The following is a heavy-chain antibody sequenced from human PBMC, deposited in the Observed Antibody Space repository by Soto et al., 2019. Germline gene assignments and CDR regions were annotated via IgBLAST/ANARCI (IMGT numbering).Heavy chain of an antibody. CDR2: INDSGST. CDR1: GGSFSGYY. Sequence: QVQLQQWGAGLLKPSETLSRTCAVYGGSFSGYYWSWIRQTPGKGLEWIGEINDSGSTTHNPSLKSRVTILVDTPKNQFSLMLSSVTAADTAVYYCARGLLLWFGELSRRGGYYYYVDVWAKGTTVTVSS. V-gene: IGHV4-34*01. D-gene: IGHD3-10*01. CDR3: ARGLLLWFGELSRRGGYYYYVDV. J-gene: IGHJ6*03.